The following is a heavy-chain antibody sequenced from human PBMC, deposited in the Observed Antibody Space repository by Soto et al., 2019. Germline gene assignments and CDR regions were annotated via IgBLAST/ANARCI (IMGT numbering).Heavy chain of an antibody. CDR2: IYYSGST. J-gene: IGHJ4*02. V-gene: IGHV4-59*01. Sequence: SETLSLTCTVSGGSISSYYWSWIRQPPGKGLEWIGYIYYSGSTNYNPSLKSRVTISVDTSKNQFSLKLSSVTAADTAVYYCARRAEGYSSGWYFDYWGQGTLVTVSS. CDR1: GGSISSYY. D-gene: IGHD6-19*01. CDR3: ARRAEGYSSGWYFDY.